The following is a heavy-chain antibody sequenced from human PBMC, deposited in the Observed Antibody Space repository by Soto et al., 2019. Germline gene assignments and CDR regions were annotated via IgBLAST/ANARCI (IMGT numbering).Heavy chain of an antibody. CDR2: TYYRSKWYN. V-gene: IGHV6-1*01. D-gene: IGHD2-2*01. CDR1: GDSVSSNSAA. J-gene: IGHJ6*02. Sequence: SQTPSLTCAISGDSVSSNSAAWNWIRQSPSRGLEWLGRTYYRSKWYNDYAVSVKSRITINPDTSKNQFSLQLNSVTPEDTAVYYCAGVGTRGNYYYYGMDVWGQGTTVTVSS. CDR3: AGVGTRGNYYYYGMDV.